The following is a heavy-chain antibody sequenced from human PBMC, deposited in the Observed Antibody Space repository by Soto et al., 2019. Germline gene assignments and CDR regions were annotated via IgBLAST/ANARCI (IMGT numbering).Heavy chain of an antibody. CDR1: GFYISSYD. CDR3: TRALDRGHRGYGQSNV. J-gene: IGHJ6*02. Sequence: TMPLTCPISGFYISSYDWSWIRPTKGKGLEWIGYVYFSGSTTYNPSLKSRLLISIDPSRNQFSLKLNSVTAADTAVYYCTRALDRGHRGYGQSNVLGQGKSVTVSS. CDR2: VYFSGST. V-gene: IGHV4-59*01. D-gene: IGHD5-12*01.